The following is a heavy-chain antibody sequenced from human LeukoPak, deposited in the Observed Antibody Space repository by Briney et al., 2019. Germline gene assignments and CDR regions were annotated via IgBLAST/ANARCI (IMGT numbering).Heavy chain of an antibody. V-gene: IGHV4-34*01. CDR2: INHSGST. D-gene: IGHD2-2*02. Sequence: PSETLSLTCAVYGGSFSGYYWSWIRQPPGKGLEWIGEINHSGSTNYNPSLKSRVTISVDTSKNQFSLKLSSVTAADTAVYYCASITQSTSRYCSSTSCYRDYWGQGTLVTVSS. CDR3: ASITQSTSRYCSSTSCYRDY. CDR1: GGSFSGYY. J-gene: IGHJ4*02.